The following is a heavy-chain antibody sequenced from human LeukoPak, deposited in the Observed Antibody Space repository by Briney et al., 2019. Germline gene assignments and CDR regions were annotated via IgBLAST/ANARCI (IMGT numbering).Heavy chain of an antibody. J-gene: IGHJ6*03. CDR3: ARVDSYYYMDV. V-gene: IGHV4-39*07. Sequence: SETLSLTCKVSGGSISSSNNYYWGWIRQPPGKGLEWIGSIYYSGSTYYNPSLKTRVTISVDTSKNQFSLKVTSVTAADTAVYYFARVDSYYYMDVWGKGTTVTVSS. CDR1: GGSISSSNNYY. CDR2: IYYSGST. D-gene: IGHD3-22*01.